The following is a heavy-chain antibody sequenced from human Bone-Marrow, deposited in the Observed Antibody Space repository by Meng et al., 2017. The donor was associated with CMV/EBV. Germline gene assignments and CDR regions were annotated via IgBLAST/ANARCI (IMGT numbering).Heavy chain of an antibody. CDR3: AREDDFLDWFDP. CDR1: GFTVSSNY. Sequence: EVQRVESGGRLVQPGGSLMLSCAASGFTVSSNYMSWVRQAPGKGLEWVSVIYNGGSTYYADSVKGRFTISRDNSKNTLYLQMNSLRAEDTAVYYCAREDDFLDWFDPWGQGTLVTVSS. D-gene: IGHD3-3*01. V-gene: IGHV3-66*02. CDR2: IYNGGST. J-gene: IGHJ5*02.